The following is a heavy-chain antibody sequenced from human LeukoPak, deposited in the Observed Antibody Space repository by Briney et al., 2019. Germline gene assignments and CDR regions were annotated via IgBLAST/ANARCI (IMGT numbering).Heavy chain of an antibody. J-gene: IGHJ4*02. V-gene: IGHV3-30*02. D-gene: IGHD5/OR15-5a*01. CDR2: LQFDGSNK. Sequence: PGGSLRLSCAASGFTLSDYGMHWVRQAPGKGLEWVAFLQFDGSNKNYGDSVKGRFTISRDNSKHTLYLQMNNLRSEDTAVYYCAKDRDSSVYVGHLDYWGQGTLVSVSS. CDR3: AKDRDSSVYVGHLDY. CDR1: GFTLSDYG.